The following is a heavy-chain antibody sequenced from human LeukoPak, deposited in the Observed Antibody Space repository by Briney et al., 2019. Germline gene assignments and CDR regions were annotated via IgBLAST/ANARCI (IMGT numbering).Heavy chain of an antibody. V-gene: IGHV4-59*01. Sequence: SETLSLTCTVSGGSISSYYWSWIRQPPGKGLEWIGYIYYSGSTNYNPSLKSRVTISVDTSKNQFSLKLSSVTAAGTAVYYCARTGYDILTGYDYWGQGTLVTVSS. CDR2: IYYSGST. CDR1: GGSISSYY. CDR3: ARTGYDILTGYDY. J-gene: IGHJ4*02. D-gene: IGHD3-9*01.